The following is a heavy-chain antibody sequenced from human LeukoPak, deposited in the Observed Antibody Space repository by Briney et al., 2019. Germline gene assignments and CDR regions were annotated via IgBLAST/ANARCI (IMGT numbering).Heavy chain of an antibody. V-gene: IGHV1-18*01. Sequence: ASVKVSCKASGYTFTSYGISWVRQAPGQGLEWMGWISAYNGNTNYAQKLQGRVTMTTDTSTSTAYMELRSLRSDDTAVYYCTRVAYCGGDCYSRNPRGAFDIWGQGTMVTVSS. CDR3: TRVAYCGGDCYSRNPRGAFDI. J-gene: IGHJ3*02. D-gene: IGHD2-21*02. CDR2: ISAYNGNT. CDR1: GYTFTSYG.